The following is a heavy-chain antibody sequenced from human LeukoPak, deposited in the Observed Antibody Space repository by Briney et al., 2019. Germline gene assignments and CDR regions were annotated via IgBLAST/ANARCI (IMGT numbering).Heavy chain of an antibody. CDR2: IYYSGST. J-gene: IGHJ4*02. Sequence: SETLSLTCTVSGGSISSGGYYWSWIRQHPGKGLEWIGYIYYSGSTYYNPSLKSRVTISVDTSKNQFSLKLSSVTAADTAVYYCARCEALDYGDHQYYFDYWGQGTLVTVSS. D-gene: IGHD4-17*01. CDR1: GGSISSGGYY. V-gene: IGHV4-31*03. CDR3: ARCEALDYGDHQYYFDY.